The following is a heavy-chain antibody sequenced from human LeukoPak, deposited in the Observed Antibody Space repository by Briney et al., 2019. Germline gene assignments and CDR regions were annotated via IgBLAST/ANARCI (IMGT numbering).Heavy chain of an antibody. V-gene: IGHV1-2*02. CDR3: ARDRIAVASPVFDP. Sequence: GASVKVSCKASGYTFTGYYMHWVRQAPGQGLEWMGWINPNSGGANSAQKFQGRVTMTRGTSISTAYMELSRLRSDDTAVYYCARDRIAVASPVFDPWGQGTLVTVSS. CDR2: INPNSGGA. CDR1: GYTFTGYY. D-gene: IGHD6-19*01. J-gene: IGHJ5*02.